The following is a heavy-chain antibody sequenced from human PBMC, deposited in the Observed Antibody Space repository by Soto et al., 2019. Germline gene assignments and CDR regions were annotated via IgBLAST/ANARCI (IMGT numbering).Heavy chain of an antibody. D-gene: IGHD3-3*01. V-gene: IGHV1-8*01. CDR2: MNPNSGNT. J-gene: IGHJ5*02. CDR1: GYTFTRYD. Sequence: ASVKVSCKASGYTFTRYDINWVRQATGQGLEWMGWMNPNSGNTGYAQKFQGRVTMTRNTSISTAYMELSSLRSEDTAVYYCAREGDFWSGSNWFDPWGQGTLVTVSS. CDR3: AREGDFWSGSNWFDP.